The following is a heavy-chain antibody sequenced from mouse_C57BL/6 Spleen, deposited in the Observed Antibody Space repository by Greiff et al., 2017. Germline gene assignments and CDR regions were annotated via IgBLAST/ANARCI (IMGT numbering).Heavy chain of an antibody. CDR3: AREVTTAGGY. D-gene: IGHD1-2*01. V-gene: IGHV1-52*01. CDR2: IDPSDSET. J-gene: IGHJ2*01. CDR1: GYTFTSYW. Sequence: VQLQQPGAELVRPGSSVKLSCKASGYTFTSYWMHWVKQRPIQGLEWIGNIDPSDSETHYNQKFKDKATLTVDKSSSTAYMQLSSLTSEDSAVYYCAREVTTAGGYWGQGTTLTVSS.